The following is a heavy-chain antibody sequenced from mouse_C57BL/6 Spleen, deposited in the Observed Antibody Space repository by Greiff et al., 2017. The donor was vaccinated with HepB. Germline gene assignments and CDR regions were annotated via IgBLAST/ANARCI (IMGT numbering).Heavy chain of an antibody. D-gene: IGHD2-3*01. CDR1: GFTFSDYY. CDR2: INYDGSST. Sequence: DVMLVESEGGLVQPGSSMKLSCTASGFTFSDYYMAWVRQVPEKGLEWVANINYDGSSTYYLDSLKSRFIISRDNAKNILYLQMSSLKSEDTATYYCARDRRVYDGYLNWYFDVWGTGTTVTVSS. V-gene: IGHV5-16*01. J-gene: IGHJ1*03. CDR3: ARDRRVYDGYLNWYFDV.